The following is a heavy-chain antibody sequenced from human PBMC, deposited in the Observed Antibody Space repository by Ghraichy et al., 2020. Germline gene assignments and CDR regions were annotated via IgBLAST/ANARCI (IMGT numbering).Heavy chain of an antibody. J-gene: IGHJ4*02. CDR1: GFTFSSYV. D-gene: IGHD3-10*01. V-gene: IGHV3-30*02. CDR2: IRYDGSKK. Sequence: EGSLRLSCAASGFTFSSYVMHWVRQAPGKGLEWVAFIRYDGSKKYYADSVKGRFTISRDNSKNTLYLQMNSLRAEDTAVYYCAKDRSAYGAGSYYGFDYWGQGSLLTISS. CDR3: AKDRSAYGAGSYYGFDY.